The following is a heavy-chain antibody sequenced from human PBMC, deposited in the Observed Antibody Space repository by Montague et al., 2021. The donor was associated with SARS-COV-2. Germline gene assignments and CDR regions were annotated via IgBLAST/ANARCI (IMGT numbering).Heavy chain of an antibody. CDR3: ARAGGGSSYNYYGLDV. Sequence: SETLSLTCSISGGSINSFYWNWIRQSQGKGLEWIGYVYYTGGTNYNPSLKSRATISVDTSKNQFSLTVGSVTAADTAVYYCARAGGGSSYNYYGLDVWGQGTTVTVSS. CDR1: GGSINSFY. CDR2: VYYTGGT. J-gene: IGHJ6*02. V-gene: IGHV4-59*01. D-gene: IGHD2-15*01.